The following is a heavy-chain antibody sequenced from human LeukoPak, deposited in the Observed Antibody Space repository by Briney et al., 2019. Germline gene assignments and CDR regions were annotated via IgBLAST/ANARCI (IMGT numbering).Heavy chain of an antibody. J-gene: IGHJ4*02. CDR3: ARVLVLYGSGSYYAGYFDY. CDR1: GGTFSSYA. V-gene: IGHV1-69*06. Sequence: ASVKVSCKASGGTFSSYAISWVRQPPGQGLEWMGGIIPIFGTANYAQKFQGRVTITADKSTSTAYMELSSLRSEDTAVYYCARVLVLYGSGSYYAGYFDYWGQGTLVTVSS. CDR2: IIPIFGTA. D-gene: IGHD3-10*01.